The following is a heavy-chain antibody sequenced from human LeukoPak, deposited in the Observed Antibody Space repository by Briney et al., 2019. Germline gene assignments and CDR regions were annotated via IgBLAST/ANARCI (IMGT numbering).Heavy chain of an antibody. J-gene: IGHJ6*02. CDR1: GFTFRNYG. D-gene: IGHD2-21*02. Sequence: GGSLRLSCAASGFTFRNYGMHWVRQAPGKGLEWVAVIWYDGSNKLYADSVKGRFTFSRDNSKNSLFLQMNSLRAEDTALYYCARDYTATGAVDVWGQGTTVTVS. CDR3: ARDYTATGAVDV. CDR2: IWYDGSNK. V-gene: IGHV3-33*08.